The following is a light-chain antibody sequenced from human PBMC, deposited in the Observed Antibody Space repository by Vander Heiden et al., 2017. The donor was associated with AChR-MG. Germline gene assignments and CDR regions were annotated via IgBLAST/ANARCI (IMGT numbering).Light chain of an antibody. J-gene: IGKJ3*01. CDR1: QGISIY. Sequence: AIRLTPSPSSLSASTGDRVTITCRASQGISIYLAWYQQKPGKAPKLLIYAASTLQSGVPSRFSGSGSGTDFTLTISCLQSEDLATYYCQQYYSYPPGFGAGTKVEIK. CDR2: AAS. CDR3: QQYYSYPPG. V-gene: IGKV1-8*01.